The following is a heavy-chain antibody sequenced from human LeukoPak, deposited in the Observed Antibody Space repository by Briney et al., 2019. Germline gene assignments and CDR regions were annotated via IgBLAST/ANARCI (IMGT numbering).Heavy chain of an antibody. Sequence: SGTLSLTCAVSGGSISSSNWWSWVRQPPGKGLEWIGEIYHSGSTNYNPSLKSRVTISVDKSKNQFSLKLSSVTAADTAVYYCARDSHYDFWSGYPLGAFDIWGQGTMVTVSS. J-gene: IGHJ3*02. CDR2: IYHSGST. V-gene: IGHV4-4*02. D-gene: IGHD3-3*01. CDR1: GGSISSSNW. CDR3: ARDSHYDFWSGYPLGAFDI.